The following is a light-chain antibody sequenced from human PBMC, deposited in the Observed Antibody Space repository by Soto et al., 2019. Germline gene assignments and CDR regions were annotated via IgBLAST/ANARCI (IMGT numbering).Light chain of an antibody. CDR1: QDISNY. CDR2: DAS. CDR3: QQYDNLPLT. V-gene: IGKV1-33*01. J-gene: IGKJ4*01. Sequence: DIQMTQSPSSLSASVGDRVTITCQASQDISNYLNWYQQKPGKAPKLLIYDASNLETGVPSRFSGSGSGTDFTFTISSLQPEDIATYDCQQYDNLPLTFGGVTKVEIK.